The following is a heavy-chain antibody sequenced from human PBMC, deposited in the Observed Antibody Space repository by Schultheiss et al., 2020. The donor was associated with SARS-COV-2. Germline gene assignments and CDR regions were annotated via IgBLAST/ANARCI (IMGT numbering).Heavy chain of an antibody. CDR1: GFTSRSYW. V-gene: IGHV3-74*01. J-gene: IGHJ6*02. D-gene: IGHD2-2*01. CDR3: ASVLSLGYCSSTSCYAPYYYGMDV. CDR2: IHGDGSTT. Sequence: GGSLSLSCAASGFTSRSYWMHWVRQAPGKGLVWVSPIHGDGSTTYYADSVKGRLTISRDNAKNSLYLQMNSLRAEDTAVYYCASVLSLGYCSSTSCYAPYYYGMDVWGQGTTVTVSS.